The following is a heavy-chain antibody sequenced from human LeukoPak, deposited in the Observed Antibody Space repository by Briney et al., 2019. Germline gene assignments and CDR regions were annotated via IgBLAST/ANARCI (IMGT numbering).Heavy chain of an antibody. J-gene: IGHJ4*02. CDR2: IYHSGST. CDR1: GGSISSGGYS. Sequence: PSETLSLTCAVSGGSISSGGYSWSWIRQPPGKGLEWIGYIYHSGSTYYNPSLKSRVTISVDRSKNQFSLKLSSVTAADTAVYYCARTTGMVRGVITYYFDYWGQGTLVTVSS. V-gene: IGHV4-30-2*01. D-gene: IGHD3-10*01. CDR3: ARTTGMVRGVITYYFDY.